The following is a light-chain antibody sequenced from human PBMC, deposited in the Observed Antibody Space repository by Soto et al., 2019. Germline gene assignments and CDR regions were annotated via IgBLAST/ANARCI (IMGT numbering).Light chain of an antibody. CDR2: NAS. J-gene: IGKJ1*01. CDR1: QSIDRR. Sequence: DIEMTQSPSTLPASVGDRVTISCRASQSIDRRLAWYQQKPGKAPKILIYNASRLETGAPSKFSGSGSGTEFTLIISHLQADYFATYYRQNCSSYGTFGQGTKVDIK. CDR3: QNCSSYGT. V-gene: IGKV1-5*01.